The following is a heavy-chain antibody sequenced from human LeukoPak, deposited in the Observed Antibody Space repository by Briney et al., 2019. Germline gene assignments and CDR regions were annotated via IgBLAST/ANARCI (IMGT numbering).Heavy chain of an antibody. V-gene: IGHV3-21*01. CDR2: ITRSGSNL. D-gene: IGHD2/OR15-2a*01. CDR1: GFTFTSSD. J-gene: IGHJ5*02. CDR3: AKNFAP. Sequence: GGSLRLSCVASGFTFTSSDFNWIRQAPGKGLEWLSTITRSGSNLYYADSVKGRFTTSRDDAKDSVYLQMESLRVEDTAIYYCAKNFAPWAQETLVTVSS.